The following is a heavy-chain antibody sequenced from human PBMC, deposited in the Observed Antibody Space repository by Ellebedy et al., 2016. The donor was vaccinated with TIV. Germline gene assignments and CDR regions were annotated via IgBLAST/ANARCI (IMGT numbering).Heavy chain of an antibody. Sequence: MPSETLSLTCAVYGGPFSGYDWNWIRQPPGKGLEWIGEMNHSGSTAYKSSLKSRVTILVDTSKKQVSLKLRSVTAADTAVYYCARGRSNYYFYGMDVWGPGTTVTVSS. J-gene: IGHJ6*02. V-gene: IGHV4-34*01. CDR3: ARGRSNYYFYGMDV. CDR2: MNHSGST. D-gene: IGHD3/OR15-3a*01. CDR1: GGPFSGYD.